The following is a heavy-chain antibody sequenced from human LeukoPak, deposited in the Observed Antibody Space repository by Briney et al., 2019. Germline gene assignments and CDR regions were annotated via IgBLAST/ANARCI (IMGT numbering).Heavy chain of an antibody. Sequence: GGSLRLSCAASGFTFSTYWMHWVRQAPGKGLVWVSRIYNDESSINYADSVKGRFTISRNNAKNTLYLQMNSLRAEDTAVYFCASSPGSLGNFDIWGQGTMVTVSS. D-gene: IGHD3-16*01. V-gene: IGHV3-74*01. CDR1: GFTFSTYW. CDR3: ASSPGSLGNFDI. J-gene: IGHJ3*02. CDR2: IYNDESSI.